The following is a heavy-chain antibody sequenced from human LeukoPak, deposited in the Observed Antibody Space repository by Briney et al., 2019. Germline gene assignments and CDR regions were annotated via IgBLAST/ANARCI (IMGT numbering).Heavy chain of an antibody. CDR2: TIPIFGPA. V-gene: IGHV1-69*05. J-gene: IGHJ4*02. Sequence: SVKVSCKASGGSFSSYAITWVRQAPGQGLEWMGRTIPIFGPANYAQKFQGRVTITTDESTSTSSMELSGLTSEDTAVYYCARARGSGWYPLRYWGQGTLVTVSS. CDR1: GGSFSSYA. CDR3: ARARGSGWYPLRY. D-gene: IGHD6-19*01.